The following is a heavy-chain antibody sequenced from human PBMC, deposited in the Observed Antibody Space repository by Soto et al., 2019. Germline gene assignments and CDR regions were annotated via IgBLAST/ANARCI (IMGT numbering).Heavy chain of an antibody. CDR3: ARDRRVGYSFGPGDY. D-gene: IGHD5-18*01. J-gene: IGHJ4*02. Sequence: QVQLVQSGAEVKKPGSSVKVSCKASGGTFRSYAISWVLQAHGQGREWMGGIIPILGTANYAQKFQGRVTIAADESTSTADLELSSLRAGGTAVYYCARDRRVGYSFGPGDYGGQGPLVTVSS. CDR1: GGTFRSYA. V-gene: IGHV1-69*01. CDR2: IIPILGTA.